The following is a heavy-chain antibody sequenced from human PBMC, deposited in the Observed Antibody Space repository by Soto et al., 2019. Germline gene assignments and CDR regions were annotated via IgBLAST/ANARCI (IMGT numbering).Heavy chain of an antibody. J-gene: IGHJ6*02. Sequence: QVQLVQSGAEVKKPGSSVKVSCKAYGGTFSSYAISWVRQAPGQGLEWMGGIVPIFGTANYAQKFQGRVTIIADESTSTAYMELSSLRSEDTAVYYCVRAGRYCSGGSCDSASGMDVWGQVTTFTVSS. V-gene: IGHV1-69*12. CDR1: GGTFSSYA. D-gene: IGHD2-15*01. CDR3: VRAGRYCSGGSCDSASGMDV. CDR2: IVPIFGTA.